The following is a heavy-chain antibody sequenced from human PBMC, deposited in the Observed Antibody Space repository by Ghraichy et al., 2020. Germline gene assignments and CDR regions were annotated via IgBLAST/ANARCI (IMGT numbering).Heavy chain of an antibody. CDR1: GFNFDSYA. J-gene: IGHJ6*02. Sequence: GGSLRLSCAASGFNFDSYAMNWVRQAPGQGLEWVSSISRSSRYIYYADSVRGRFTISRDNDKNSLYLQMDSLRAEETAIYYCAGNYLYYYAFDIWGQGTTVTVSS. CDR2: ISRSSRYI. D-gene: IGHD5-24*01. CDR3: AGNYLYYYAFDI. V-gene: IGHV3-21*06.